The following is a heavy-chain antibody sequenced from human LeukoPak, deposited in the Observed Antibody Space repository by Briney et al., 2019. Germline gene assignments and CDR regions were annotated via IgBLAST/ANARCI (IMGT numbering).Heavy chain of an antibody. CDR2: ISSSGSTI. CDR1: GFTFSSYS. V-gene: IGHV3-48*04. D-gene: IGHD5-18*01. J-gene: IGHJ4*02. Sequence: GGSLRLSCAASGFTFSSYSMNWVRQAPGKGLEWVSYISSSGSTIYYADSVKGRFTISRDNAKNSLYLQMNSLRAEDTAVYYCARVLDTAMARDYFDYWGQGTLVTVSS. CDR3: ARVLDTAMARDYFDY.